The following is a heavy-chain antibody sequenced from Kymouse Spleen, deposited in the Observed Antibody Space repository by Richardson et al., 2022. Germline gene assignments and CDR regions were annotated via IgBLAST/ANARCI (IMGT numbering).Heavy chain of an antibody. CDR3: ARLQNDAFDI. CDR2: ISYDGSNK. V-gene: IGHV3-30*18. J-gene: IGHJ3*02. D-gene: IGHD4-11,IGHD4-11*01. CDR1: GFTFSSYG. Sequence: QVQLVESGGGVVQPGRSLRLSCAASGFTFSSYGMHWVRQAPGKGLEWVAVISYDGSNKYYADSVKGRFTISRDNSKNTLYLQMNSLRAEDTAVYYCARLQNDAFDIWGQGTMVTVSS.